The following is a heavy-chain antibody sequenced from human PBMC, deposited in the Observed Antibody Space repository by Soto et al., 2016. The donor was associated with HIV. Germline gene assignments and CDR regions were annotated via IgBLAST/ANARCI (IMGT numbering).Heavy chain of an antibody. Sequence: QVQLVQSGAAVKKPGSSMKVSCKASGGTFSSYAISWVRQAPGQGLEWMGGIIPIFGTANYAQKFPGRVTITADESTSTAYMDLSSLRSEDTAVYYCATFLIVGATPDAFDIWGQGTMVTVSS. V-gene: IGHV1-69*01. CDR3: ATFLIVGATPDAFDI. D-gene: IGHD1-26*01. CDR1: GGTFSSYA. J-gene: IGHJ3*02. CDR2: IIPIFGTA.